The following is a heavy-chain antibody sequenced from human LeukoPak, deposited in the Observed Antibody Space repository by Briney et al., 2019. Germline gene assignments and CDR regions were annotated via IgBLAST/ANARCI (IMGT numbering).Heavy chain of an antibody. Sequence: ASVKVSCKASGGTFSSYAISWVRQAPGQGLEWMGGIIPIFGTANYAQKFQGRVTITTDESTSTAYMELSSLRSEDTAVYYCAGTPSMAARPFDYWRQGTLVTVSS. CDR2: IIPIFGTA. V-gene: IGHV1-69*05. CDR1: GGTFSSYA. CDR3: AGTPSMAARPFDY. D-gene: IGHD6-6*01. J-gene: IGHJ4*02.